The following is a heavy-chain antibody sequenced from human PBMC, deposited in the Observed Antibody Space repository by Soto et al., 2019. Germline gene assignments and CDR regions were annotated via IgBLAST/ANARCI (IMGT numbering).Heavy chain of an antibody. CDR3: ASSSYYDFKYDY. V-gene: IGHV3-33*01. CDR1: GFTFSSYG. Sequence: GGSLRLSCAASGFTFSSYGMHWVRQAPGKGLEWVAVIWYDGSNKYYADSVKGRFTISRDNSKNTLYLQMNSLRAEDTAVYYCASSSYYDFKYDYWGQGTLVTVSS. J-gene: IGHJ4*02. D-gene: IGHD3-3*01. CDR2: IWYDGSNK.